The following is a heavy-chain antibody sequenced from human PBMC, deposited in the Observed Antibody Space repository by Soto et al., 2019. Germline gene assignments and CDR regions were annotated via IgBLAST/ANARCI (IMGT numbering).Heavy chain of an antibody. V-gene: IGHV1-18*04. CDR3: ARDGNEYTSQLFDY. Sequence: GASVKVPCRASGYTFTIYGISWVRPALGQGLEWMGWISAYNGNTNYAQKLQGRVTMTTDTSTSTAYMELRSLRSDDTAVYYCARDGNEYTSQLFDYWGQGTLVSVSS. D-gene: IGHD6-6*01. CDR2: ISAYNGNT. CDR1: GYTFTIYG. J-gene: IGHJ4*02.